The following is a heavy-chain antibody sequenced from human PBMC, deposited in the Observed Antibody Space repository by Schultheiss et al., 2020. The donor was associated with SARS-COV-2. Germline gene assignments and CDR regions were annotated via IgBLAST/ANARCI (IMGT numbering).Heavy chain of an antibody. V-gene: IGHV3-21*04. CDR2: ISSSSSYI. D-gene: IGHD2-2*01. CDR3: AKEKWGIVVVPAASNWFDP. CDR1: GFTFSSYS. J-gene: IGHJ5*02. Sequence: GGSLRLSCAASGFTFSSYSMNWVRQAPGKGLEWVSSISSSSSYIYYADSVKGRFTISRDNAKNSLYLQMNSLRAEDTAVYYCAKEKWGIVVVPAASNWFDPWGQGTLVTVSS.